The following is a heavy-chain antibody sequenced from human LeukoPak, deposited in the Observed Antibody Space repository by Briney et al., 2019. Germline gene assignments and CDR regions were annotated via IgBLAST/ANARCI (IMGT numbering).Heavy chain of an antibody. CDR2: IIPILGIA. V-gene: IGHV1-69*04. CDR1: GGTFSSYA. J-gene: IGHJ4*02. CDR3: ARSPVDTAMVTAYYFDY. D-gene: IGHD5-18*01. Sequence: SVKVSCKASGGTFSSYAISWVRQAPGQGLEWMGRIIPILGIANYAQKFQGRVTITADKSTSTAYMELSSLRSEDTAVYYCARSPVDTAMVTAYYFDYWGQGTLVTVSS.